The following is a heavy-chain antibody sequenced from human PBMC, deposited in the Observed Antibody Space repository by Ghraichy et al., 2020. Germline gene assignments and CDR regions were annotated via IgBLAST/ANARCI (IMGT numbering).Heavy chain of an antibody. J-gene: IGHJ6*02. V-gene: IGHV4-61*01. D-gene: IGHD3-3*01. Sequence: SETLSLTCTASGGSVTSGSYYWSWIRQPPGKGLEWIGHMYYSGSTNYTPSLKSRVTISVDTSKNQFSLKLSSVTPAVTAVYYCAGAVISRFLEYLPDVWGQGTTVTVSS. CDR1: GGSVTSGSYY. CDR3: AGAVISRFLEYLPDV. CDR2: MYYSGST.